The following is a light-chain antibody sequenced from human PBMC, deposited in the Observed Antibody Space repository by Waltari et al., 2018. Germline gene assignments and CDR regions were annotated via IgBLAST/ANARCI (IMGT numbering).Light chain of an antibody. V-gene: IGKV1-5*03. J-gene: IGKJ4*01. CDR3: QQYNSYLLT. CDR2: KAS. Sequence: DIQMTQSPSPLSASVGDRVTITCRASQRISTWLAWYQQKPGKAPKLLIYKASTLETGGPSRFSGSGSGTEFTLTISSLQPDDFATYFCQQYNSYLLTFGGGTKVEIQ. CDR1: QRISTW.